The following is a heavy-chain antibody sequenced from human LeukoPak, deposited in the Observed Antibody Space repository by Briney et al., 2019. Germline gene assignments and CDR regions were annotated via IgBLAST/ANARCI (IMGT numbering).Heavy chain of an antibody. CDR1: GFTVSSNY. Sequence: PGGSLRLSCAASGFTVSSNYMSWVRQAPGKGLEWVANIKQDGSEKYYVDSVKGRFTISRDNAKNSLYLQMNSLRAEDTAVYYCARDETGGLPRSYLQHWGQGTLVTVSS. CDR3: ARDETGGLPRSYLQH. D-gene: IGHD3-10*01. CDR2: IKQDGSEK. V-gene: IGHV3-7*01. J-gene: IGHJ1*01.